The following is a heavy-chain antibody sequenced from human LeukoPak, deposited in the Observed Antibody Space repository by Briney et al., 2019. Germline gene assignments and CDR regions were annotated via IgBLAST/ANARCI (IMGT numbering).Heavy chain of an antibody. CDR2: IYYSGST. V-gene: IGHV4-59*08. J-gene: IGHJ4*02. D-gene: IGHD4-17*01. CDR3: ARTTVTSGGRYFDY. CDR1: GGSISSYY. Sequence: PSETLSLTCTVSGGSISSYYWSWIRQPPGKGLEWIGYIYYSGSTNYNPSLKSRVTISVDTSKNQFSLKLSSVTAADTAVYYCARTTVTSGGRYFDYWGQGTLVTVSS.